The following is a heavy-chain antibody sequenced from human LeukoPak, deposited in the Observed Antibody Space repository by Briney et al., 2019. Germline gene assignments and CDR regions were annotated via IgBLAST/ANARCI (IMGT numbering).Heavy chain of an antibody. CDR1: GGSISSSSYY. D-gene: IGHD6-13*01. J-gene: IGHJ1*01. CDR2: IYYSGST. V-gene: IGHV4-39*01. Sequence: SETLSLTCTVSGGSISSSSYYWGWIRQAPGKGLEWIGSIYYSGSTYYNPSLKSRVTISVDTSKNQFSLKLSSVTAADTAVYYCAGIAAVGTWYFQHWGLGTLVTVSS. CDR3: AGIAAVGTWYFQH.